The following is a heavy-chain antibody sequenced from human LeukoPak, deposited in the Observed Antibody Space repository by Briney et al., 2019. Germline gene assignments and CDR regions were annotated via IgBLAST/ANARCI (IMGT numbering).Heavy chain of an antibody. CDR1: RFTFSSYA. J-gene: IGHJ4*02. Sequence: GGSLRLSCAASRFTFSSYAMSWVRQAPGKGLEWVSAISDSGGRTYYADSVKGRFTISRDNSKNTLYLQMYSLRAEDTAVYYCAKDRGEGTIIVVVLDYWGQGTLVTVSS. V-gene: IGHV3-23*01. CDR2: ISDSGGRT. D-gene: IGHD3-22*01. CDR3: AKDRGEGTIIVVVLDY.